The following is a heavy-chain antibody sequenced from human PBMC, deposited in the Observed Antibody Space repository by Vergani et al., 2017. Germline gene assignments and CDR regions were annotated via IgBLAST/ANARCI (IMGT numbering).Heavy chain of an antibody. Sequence: QVQLVESGGGVIQRGGSLRLSCATSGFTLSNYDMQWIRQGPGKGLEFVAFIKFDGSNQYYADSVKGRFTLSRDFSKNTLYLQMNSLRTDDTATYYCATLFRGWGIDYWGQGTQVIVSS. CDR1: GFTLSNYD. CDR3: ATLFRGWGIDY. CDR2: IKFDGSNQ. J-gene: IGHJ4*02. D-gene: IGHD3-16*01. V-gene: IGHV3-30*02.